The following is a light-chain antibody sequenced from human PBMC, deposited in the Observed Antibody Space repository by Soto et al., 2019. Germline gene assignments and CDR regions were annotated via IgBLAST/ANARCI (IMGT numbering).Light chain of an antibody. Sequence: ALTQPASVSGSPGQSITISCTGTSSDVGAYNYVSWYQQLPGKAPKLMIYEVSNRPSGVSSRFSGSKSGNTASLTISGLQAEDEADYYCSSYTSSSTLVFGGGTQLTVL. CDR3: SSYTSSSTLV. V-gene: IGLV2-14*01. J-gene: IGLJ3*02. CDR2: EVS. CDR1: SSDVGAYNY.